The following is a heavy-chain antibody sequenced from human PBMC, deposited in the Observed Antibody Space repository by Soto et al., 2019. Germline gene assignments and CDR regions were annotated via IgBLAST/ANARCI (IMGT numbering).Heavy chain of an antibody. CDR2: INHSGTI. V-gene: IGHV4-34*01. J-gene: IGHJ6*02. CDR1: GGYFMGFY. D-gene: IGHD2-21*02. Sequence: FEILCLTWGVFGGYFMGFYWTRIRQPPGKGLEWIGEINHSGTINFNPSLKSRLTISLDTSKKHFSLKLSSVTDADTAAYYCARADRTLVTSYSLDVWGQGTTVTVSS. CDR3: ARADRTLVTSYSLDV.